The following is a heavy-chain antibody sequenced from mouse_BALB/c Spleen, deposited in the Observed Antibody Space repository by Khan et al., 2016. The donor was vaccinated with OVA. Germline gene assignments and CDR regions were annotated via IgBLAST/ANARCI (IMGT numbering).Heavy chain of an antibody. V-gene: IGHV1S136*01. Sequence: VQLKESGPELVKPGASVKMSCKASGYTFTSYVMHWVKQKPGQGLEWIGYIYPYNDGTKYNEKFKDKATLTSDKSSSTAYMELSSLTSEDSAVYCCATQGSTYTWFAYWGQGTLVTVSA. CDR2: IYPYNDGT. CDR3: ATQGSTYTWFAY. CDR1: GYTFTSYV. J-gene: IGHJ3*01. D-gene: IGHD1-1*01.